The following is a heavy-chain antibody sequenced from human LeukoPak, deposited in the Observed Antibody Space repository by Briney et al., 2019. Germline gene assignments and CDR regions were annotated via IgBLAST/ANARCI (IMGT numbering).Heavy chain of an antibody. D-gene: IGHD6-19*01. J-gene: IGHJ4*02. V-gene: IGHV7-4-1*01. CDR3: VRARRGTVAGLDF. CDR1: GYTFKDYV. CDR2: INTNTGDP. Sequence: GASVKVSCKTSGYTFKDYVINWVRQAPGQALKWMGWINTNTGDPTYAPDFKGRFFFSLDSSLTTTYLQISSLKADDTAVFYCVRARRGTVAGLDFWGQGTLVTVSS.